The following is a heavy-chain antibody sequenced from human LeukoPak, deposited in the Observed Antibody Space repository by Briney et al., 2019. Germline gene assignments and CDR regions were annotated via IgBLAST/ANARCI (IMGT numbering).Heavy chain of an antibody. CDR1: GFTFSSYA. CDR2: ISGSGGST. CDR3: AKPGFYYYDSSGYYGWQFDY. Sequence: RGGSLRLSCAASGFTFSSYAMSWVRQAPGKGLEWVSAISGSGGSTYYADSAKGRFTISRDNSKNTLYLQMNSLRAEDTAVYYCAKPGFYYYDSSGYYGWQFDYWGQGTLVTVSS. V-gene: IGHV3-23*01. D-gene: IGHD3-22*01. J-gene: IGHJ4*02.